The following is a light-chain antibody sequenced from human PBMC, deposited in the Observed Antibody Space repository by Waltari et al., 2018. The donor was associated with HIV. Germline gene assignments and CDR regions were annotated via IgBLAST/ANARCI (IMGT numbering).Light chain of an antibody. V-gene: IGLV1-40*01. J-gene: IGLJ3*02. CDR1: GSNIGAGYD. CDR3: QSYDSSLRGV. CDR2: DNT. Sequence: QSVLTQPPSVSGAPGQRVTISCSGSGSNIGAGYDVHWYQHLPGSAPKLLIYDNTKRPSGVPYRLSGSKSGTSASLAITGLQAEDEADYYCQSYDSSLRGVFGGGTKLTVL.